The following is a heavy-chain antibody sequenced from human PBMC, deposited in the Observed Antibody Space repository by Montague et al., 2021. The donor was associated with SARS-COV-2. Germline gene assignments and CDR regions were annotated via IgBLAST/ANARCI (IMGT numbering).Heavy chain of an antibody. CDR3: ARDRRYYDSSVYPGVAYNWFDP. CDR1: GFTFSSYA. J-gene: IGHJ5*02. V-gene: IGHV3-30-3*01. CDR2: ISYDGINK. D-gene: IGHD3-22*01. Sequence: SLRLSCAASGFTFSSYAMHWVRQAPGKGLEWVAVISYDGINKYYADSVKGRFTISRDNSKNTLYLQMNSLRAEYTAVYYCARDRRYYDSSVYPGVAYNWFDPWRQGTLVTVSS.